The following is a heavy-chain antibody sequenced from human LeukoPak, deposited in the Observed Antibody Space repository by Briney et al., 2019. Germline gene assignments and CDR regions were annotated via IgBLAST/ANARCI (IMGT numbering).Heavy chain of an antibody. Sequence: SVKVSCKASGGTFSSYAISWVRQAPGQGLEWMGRIIPILGIANYAQKFQGRVTITADKSTSTAYMELSSLRSEDTAVYYCAIAGYSSSWSWFDPWGQGTLVTVSS. D-gene: IGHD6-13*01. V-gene: IGHV1-69*04. J-gene: IGHJ5*02. CDR2: IIPILGIA. CDR1: GGTFSSYA. CDR3: AIAGYSSSWSWFDP.